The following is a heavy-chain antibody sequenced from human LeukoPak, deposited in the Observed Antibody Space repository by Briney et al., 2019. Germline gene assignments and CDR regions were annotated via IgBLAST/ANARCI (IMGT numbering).Heavy chain of an antibody. CDR2: ISSSSSYI. J-gene: IGHJ4*02. V-gene: IGHV3-21*01. D-gene: IGHD3-22*01. Sequence: GGSLRLSCAASGFIVSDYSMNLVRQAPGKGLEWVSTISSSSSYIYYADSVKGRFTISRDNAKNSLYLQMNSLRAEDTAVYYCARDPPDGYYDSSGYSDWGQGTLVTVSS. CDR3: ARDPPDGYYDSSGYSD. CDR1: GFIVSDYS.